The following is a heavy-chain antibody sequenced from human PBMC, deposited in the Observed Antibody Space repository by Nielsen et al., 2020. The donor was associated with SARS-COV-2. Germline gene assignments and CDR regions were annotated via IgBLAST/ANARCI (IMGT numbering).Heavy chain of an antibody. D-gene: IGHD1-26*01. Sequence: SETLSLTCTVSGGSFSSNDYYWSWIRQPPGKGRDWLVYVDYSGRTYHNPSLKSRVTISVDPSEKQSSLKMTSVTGADTAVYYCAGLGTYSDAFEIWGQGTMVTVSS. CDR2: VDYSGRT. CDR1: GGSFSSNDYY. V-gene: IGHV4-30-4*08. J-gene: IGHJ3*02. CDR3: AGLGTYSDAFEI.